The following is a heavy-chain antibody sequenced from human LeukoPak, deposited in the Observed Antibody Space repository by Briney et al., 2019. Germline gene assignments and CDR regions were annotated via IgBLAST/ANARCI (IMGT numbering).Heavy chain of an antibody. CDR1: GYFLSNYG. Sequence: GASVKVSCKASGYFLSNYGISWVRQAPGQGLEWMGWISAYNGNTNYAQKLQGRVTMTTDTSTSTAYMELRSLRSDDTAVYYCARKGDDYEDAFDIWGQGIMVTVSS. D-gene: IGHD4-17*01. CDR3: ARKGDDYEDAFDI. V-gene: IGHV1-18*01. J-gene: IGHJ3*02. CDR2: ISAYNGNT.